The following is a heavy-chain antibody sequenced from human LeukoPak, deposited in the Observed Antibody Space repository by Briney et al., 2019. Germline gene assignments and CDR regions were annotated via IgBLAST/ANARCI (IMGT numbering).Heavy chain of an antibody. V-gene: IGHV3-21*01. D-gene: IGHD3-10*01. CDR3: ARDRQTYYHDY. CDR1: GFTFSSYS. Sequence: GGSLRLSCAASGFTFSSYSMNWVRQAPGKGLGWVSSISSSSSYIYYADSVKGRFTISRDNAKNSLYLQMNSLRAEDTAVYYCARDRQTYYHDYWGQGTLVTVSP. J-gene: IGHJ4*02. CDR2: ISSSSSYI.